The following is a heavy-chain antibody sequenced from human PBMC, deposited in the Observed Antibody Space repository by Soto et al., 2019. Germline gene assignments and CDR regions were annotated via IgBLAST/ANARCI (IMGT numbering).Heavy chain of an antibody. CDR2: ISAYNGNT. Sequence: ASVKISCKASGYTFTSYGISWVRQAPGQGLEWMGWISAYNGNTNYAQKLQGRVTMTTDTSTSTAYMELRSLRSDDTAVYYCARDSNRYFDWYITSPQEYYYGMAVWGQGTTVTVSS. J-gene: IGHJ6*02. D-gene: IGHD3-9*01. CDR3: ARDSNRYFDWYITSPQEYYYGMAV. V-gene: IGHV1-18*01. CDR1: GYTFTSYG.